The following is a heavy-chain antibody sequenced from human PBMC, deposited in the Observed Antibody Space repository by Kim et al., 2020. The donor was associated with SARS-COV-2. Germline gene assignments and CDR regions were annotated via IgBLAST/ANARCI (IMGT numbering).Heavy chain of an antibody. D-gene: IGHD4-17*01. CDR1: GDSVSSSSAA. CDR2: TYYRSKWFV. V-gene: IGHV6-1*01. CDR3: AVAVDYLHYGMDV. Sequence: SQTLSLTCALSGDSVSSSSAAWNWIRQSPSRGLEWLGRTYYRSKWFVDYAPSVRSRITINPDTSKNEFSLQLESVTPEDTAVYYCAVAVDYLHYGMDVWGQGTTVTGSS. J-gene: IGHJ6*02.